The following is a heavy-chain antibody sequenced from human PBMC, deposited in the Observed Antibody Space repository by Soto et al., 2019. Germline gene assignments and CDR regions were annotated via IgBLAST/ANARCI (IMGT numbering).Heavy chain of an antibody. CDR1: GGSISSGDYY. CDR3: ARDRSSDYYYYYGMDV. Sequence: SETLSLTCTVSGGSISSGDYYWSWIRQPPGKGLEWIGYIYYSGSTYYNPSLKSRVTISVDTSKNQFSLKLSSVTAADTAVYYCARDRSSDYYYYYGMDVWGQGTTVTVSS. CDR2: IYYSGST. V-gene: IGHV4-30-4*01. J-gene: IGHJ6*02. D-gene: IGHD3-10*01.